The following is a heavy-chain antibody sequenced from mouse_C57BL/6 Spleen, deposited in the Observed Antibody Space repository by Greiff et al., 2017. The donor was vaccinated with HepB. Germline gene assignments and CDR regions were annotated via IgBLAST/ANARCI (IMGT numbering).Heavy chain of an antibody. CDR1: GYAFSSSW. D-gene: IGHD1-1*01. J-gene: IGHJ2*01. CDR2: IYPGDGDT. Sequence: QVQLKQSGPELVKPGASVKISCKASGYAFSSSWMNWVKQRPGKGLEWIGRIYPGDGDTNYNGKFKGKATLTADKSSSTAYMQLSSLTSEDSAVYFCARSLLYGSSGGYFDYWGQGTTLTVSS. CDR3: ARSLLYGSSGGYFDY. V-gene: IGHV1-82*01.